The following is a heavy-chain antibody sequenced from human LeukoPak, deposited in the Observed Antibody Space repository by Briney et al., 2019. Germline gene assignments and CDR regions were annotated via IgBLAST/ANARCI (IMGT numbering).Heavy chain of an antibody. CDR3: ASYYDPLVGDAFDI. D-gene: IGHD3-22*01. CDR1: GFPFSTYW. Sequence: GGSLRLSCAASGFPFSTYWMAWVRQAPGKGLEWVANLDQDGSERYYLDSVKGRFTIFRDNAKTSLYLQMNNLRVEDTAVYYCASYYDPLVGDAFDIWGQGTMVMVSS. CDR2: LDQDGSER. V-gene: IGHV3-7*01. J-gene: IGHJ3*02.